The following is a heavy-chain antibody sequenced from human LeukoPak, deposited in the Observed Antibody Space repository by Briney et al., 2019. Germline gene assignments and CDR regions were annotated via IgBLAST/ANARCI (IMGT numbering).Heavy chain of an antibody. CDR1: GYTFTDYY. D-gene: IGHD6-19*01. CDR3: TRDKGWPA. CDR2: INPNSGGT. J-gene: IGHJ5*02. V-gene: IGHV1-2*02. Sequence: ASVKVSCKASGYTFTDYYLHWVRQAPGQGLEWMGWINPNSGGTNYAQKFQGRVTMTRDTSISTVYMELSRLTSDGTADYYCTRDKGWPAWGQGTLVTVSS.